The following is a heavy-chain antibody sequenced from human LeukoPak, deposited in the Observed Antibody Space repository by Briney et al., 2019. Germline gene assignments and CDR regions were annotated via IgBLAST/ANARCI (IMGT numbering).Heavy chain of an antibody. V-gene: IGHV3-21*01. CDR2: ISSSGSNI. Sequence: GGSLRLSCAASGFTFDTYTLNWVRQAPGKGLEWVSFISSSGSNIEYADSVKGRFTISRDNAADSVYLEMNNLRAEDTAVYYCARDRGGWFAPWGQGTLVTVSS. D-gene: IGHD3-16*01. CDR3: ARDRGGWFAP. CDR1: GFTFDTYT. J-gene: IGHJ5*02.